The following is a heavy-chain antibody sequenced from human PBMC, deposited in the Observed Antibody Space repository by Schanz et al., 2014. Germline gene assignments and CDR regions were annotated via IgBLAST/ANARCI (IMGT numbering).Heavy chain of an antibody. CDR2: IWYDGSNK. D-gene: IGHD2-2*01. CDR3: ARRASCSRIGCPFDS. Sequence: DLVESGGGLIQRGESLRLSCSASGFSFSSYSMNWVRQAPGKGLEWVAFIWYDGSNKYYADSVKGRFTISRDNAKNSLYLQMNSLRAEDTAMYYCARRASCSRIGCPFDSWGQGTLVTVSS. J-gene: IGHJ4*02. CDR1: GFSFSSYS. V-gene: IGHV3-33*08.